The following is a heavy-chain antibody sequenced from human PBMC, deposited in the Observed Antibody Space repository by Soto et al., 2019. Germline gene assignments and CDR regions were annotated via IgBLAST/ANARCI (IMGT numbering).Heavy chain of an antibody. Sequence: EVQLVESGGGLVQPGTSLRLSCAASGFIFDDYAMNWVRQAPGKGLEWVSGINWNRGTMVYVASVKGRFTISRDNAKNSLYLQMNSLRPEDTSFYFCAKGTEYGVVLMSTFDYWGQGTLVNVSS. CDR1: GFIFDDYA. D-gene: IGHD3-3*01. V-gene: IGHV3-9*01. CDR3: AKGTEYGVVLMSTFDY. J-gene: IGHJ4*02. CDR2: INWNRGTM.